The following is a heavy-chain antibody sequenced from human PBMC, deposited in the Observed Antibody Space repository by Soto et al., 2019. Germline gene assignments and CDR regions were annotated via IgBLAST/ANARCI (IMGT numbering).Heavy chain of an antibody. D-gene: IGHD3-22*01. CDR2: FDPEDGET. V-gene: IGHV1-24*01. CDR3: ATERYYYDSSGYSNNYFDY. CDR1: GYTLTELS. Sequence: ASVKVSCKVSGYTLTELSMHWVRQAPGKGLEWMGGFDPEDGETIYAQKFQGRVTMTEDTSTDTAYMELSSLRSEDTAVYYCATERYYYDSSGYSNNYFDYWGQGTLVTVSS. J-gene: IGHJ4*02.